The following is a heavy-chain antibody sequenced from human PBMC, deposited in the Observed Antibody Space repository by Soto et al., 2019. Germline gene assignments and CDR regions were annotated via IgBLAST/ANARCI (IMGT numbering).Heavy chain of an antibody. V-gene: IGHV1-69*04. D-gene: IGHD2-21*02. CDR1: GGTFSNYT. J-gene: IGHJ4*02. CDR3: AREGRDYYFDY. Sequence: GASVKVSCKASGGTFSNYTITWVRQAPGQGLEWMGRIIPILGIAIYAQKFQGRVTITADRSTSTAYMELSSLRSEDTAMYYCAREGRDYYFDYCGQGTLVTVSS. CDR2: IIPILGIA.